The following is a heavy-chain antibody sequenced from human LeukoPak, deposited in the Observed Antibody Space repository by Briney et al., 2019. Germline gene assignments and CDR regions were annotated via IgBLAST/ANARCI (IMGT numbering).Heavy chain of an antibody. CDR3: ARELRYCSSTSCFDATYYFDY. Sequence: GGSLRLSCAASGFPFSDHEMSWVRQAPGKGLEWVSYISSSGSDKYHPDSVKGRFTISRDNAKNSLYLQMNSLRAEDTAVYYCARELRYCSSTSCFDATYYFDYWGQGTLVTVSS. CDR2: ISSSGSDK. V-gene: IGHV3-48*03. CDR1: GFPFSDHE. J-gene: IGHJ4*02. D-gene: IGHD2-2*01.